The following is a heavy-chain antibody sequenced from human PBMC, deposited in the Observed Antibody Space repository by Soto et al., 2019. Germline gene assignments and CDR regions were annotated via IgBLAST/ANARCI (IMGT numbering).Heavy chain of an antibody. CDR3: ARGTAVAGLNWFDP. CDR2: MNPNSGNT. J-gene: IGHJ5*02. V-gene: IGHV1-8*01. CDR1: GYTFTSYD. D-gene: IGHD6-19*01. Sequence: GASMKVSCRASGYTFTSYDINWVRQATGQGLEWMGWMNPNSGNTGYAQKFQGWVTMTRDTSISTAYMELSRLRSDDTAVYYCARGTAVAGLNWFDPWGQGTLVTVSS.